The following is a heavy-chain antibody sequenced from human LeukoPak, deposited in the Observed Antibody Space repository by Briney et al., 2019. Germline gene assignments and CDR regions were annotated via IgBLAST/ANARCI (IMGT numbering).Heavy chain of an antibody. Sequence: QTGGSLRLSCAASGFTFSNYAMHWVRQAPGKGLEWVAVIWYDGSNKYYADSVKGRFTISRDNSKNTLYLQMNSLRAEDTAVYYCAREDPRDAFDVWGQGTMVTVSS. CDR3: AREDPRDAFDV. J-gene: IGHJ3*01. CDR1: GFTFSNYA. V-gene: IGHV3-33*08. CDR2: IWYDGSNK.